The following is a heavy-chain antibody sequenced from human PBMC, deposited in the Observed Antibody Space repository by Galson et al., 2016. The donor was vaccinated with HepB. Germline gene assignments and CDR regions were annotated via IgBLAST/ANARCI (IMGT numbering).Heavy chain of an antibody. V-gene: IGHV1-18*01. Sequence: SVKVSCKASGYTFTSYGISWVRQAPGQGLEWMGWISAYNGNTYYAQNLQGRVTITRDTSASTAYMELSSLRSEDTAVYYCAREAGVRGSYYYNPPDYWGQGTLVTVSS. CDR1: GYTFTSYG. CDR2: ISAYNGNT. D-gene: IGHD1-26*01. J-gene: IGHJ4*02. CDR3: AREAGVRGSYYYNPPDY.